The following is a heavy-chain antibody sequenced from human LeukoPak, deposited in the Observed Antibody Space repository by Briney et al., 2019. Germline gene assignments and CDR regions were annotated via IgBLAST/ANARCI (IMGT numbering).Heavy chain of an antibody. V-gene: IGHV3-7*01. CDR3: ARDQSNYYDSSGLDY. CDR2: IKQDGSEK. CDR1: GFTFSSYW. D-gene: IGHD3-22*01. J-gene: IGHJ4*02. Sequence: GGSLRLSCAASGFTFSSYWMSWVRQAPGKGLEWVANIKQDGSEKYYVDSVKGRFTISRDNAKNSLYLQMNSLRAEDTAVYYCARDQSNYYDSSGLDYWGQGTLVTVSS.